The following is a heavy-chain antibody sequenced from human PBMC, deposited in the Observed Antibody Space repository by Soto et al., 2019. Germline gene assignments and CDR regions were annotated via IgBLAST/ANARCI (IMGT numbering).Heavy chain of an antibody. D-gene: IGHD3-22*01. J-gene: IGHJ4*02. Sequence: QVQLVESGGGVVQPGRSLRLSCATSGFIFSNYGMHWVRQAPGKGLEWVAVIWYDGSNKYYADSVKGRFTISRDISKNTLFLQMDSLRAEDTGVYYCARGNYESSGYEAYWGQGTLVTVSA. V-gene: IGHV3-33*01. CDR1: GFIFSNYG. CDR2: IWYDGSNK. CDR3: ARGNYESSGYEAY.